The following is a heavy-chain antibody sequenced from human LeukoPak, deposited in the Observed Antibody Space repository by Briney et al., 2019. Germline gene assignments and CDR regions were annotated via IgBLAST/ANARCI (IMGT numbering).Heavy chain of an antibody. CDR3: ARDYGMVRGVPERYFDY. D-gene: IGHD3-10*01. CDR1: GFTFSSYW. CDR2: IRQDGSEK. Sequence: PGGSLRLSCAASGFTFSSYWMSWVRQAPGKGLEWVANIRQDGSEKYYVDSVKGRFTISRDNAKNSLYLQMNSLRAEDTAVYYCARDYGMVRGVPERYFDYWGQGTLVTVSS. J-gene: IGHJ4*02. V-gene: IGHV3-7*01.